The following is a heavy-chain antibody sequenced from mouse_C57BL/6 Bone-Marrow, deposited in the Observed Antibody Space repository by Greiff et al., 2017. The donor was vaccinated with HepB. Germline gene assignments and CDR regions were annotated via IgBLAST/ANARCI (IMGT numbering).Heavy chain of an antibody. CDR2: ISDGGSYT. CDR1: GFTFSSYA. J-gene: IGHJ3*01. Sequence: EVKVVESGGGLVKPGGYLKLSCAASGFTFSSYAMSWVRQTPEKRLEWVATISDGGSYTYYPDNVKGRCTISGDKSKNNLYLQMSHLKSEDPAMYYCARARDGYLLAYWGQGTLVTVSA. CDR3: ARARDGYLLAY. D-gene: IGHD2-3*01. V-gene: IGHV5-4*03.